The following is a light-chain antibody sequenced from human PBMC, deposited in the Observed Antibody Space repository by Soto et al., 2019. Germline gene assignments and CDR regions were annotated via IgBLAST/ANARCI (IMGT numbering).Light chain of an antibody. J-gene: IGKJ1*01. V-gene: IGKV1-5*01. CDR3: QKYNSYPWT. CDR1: QTISSW. CDR2: DVS. Sequence: IQMTQSPSTLSGSLVDRVTITCRASQTISSWLAWYQQKPGKAPKLLIYDVSSLESGVPSRFSGSGSGTEFTLTIRSLQPDDFATYYCQKYNSYPWTFGQGTKLDIK.